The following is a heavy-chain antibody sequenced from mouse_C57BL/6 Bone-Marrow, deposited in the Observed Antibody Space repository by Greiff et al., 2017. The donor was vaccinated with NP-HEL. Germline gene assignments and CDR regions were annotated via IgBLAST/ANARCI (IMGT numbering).Heavy chain of an antibody. CDR3: AREGGLRRRTYAMDY. V-gene: IGHV5-16*01. CDR2: INYDGSST. D-gene: IGHD2-4*01. CDR1: GFTFSDYY. J-gene: IGHJ4*01. Sequence: EVKLVEPEGGLVQPGSSMKLSCTASGFTFSDYYMAWVRQVPEKGLEWVANINYDGSSTYYQDSLKSRFIISRDNAKNILYLQMSSLKSEDTATYYCAREGGLRRRTYAMDYWGQGTSVTVSS.